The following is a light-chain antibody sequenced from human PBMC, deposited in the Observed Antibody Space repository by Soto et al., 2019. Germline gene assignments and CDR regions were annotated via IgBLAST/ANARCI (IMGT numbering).Light chain of an antibody. CDR2: GAS. CDR1: QSFSSN. J-gene: IGKJ1*01. Sequence: EIVMTQSPATLSVSPGERATLSCRASQSFSSNLAWYQQKPGQAPRLLIYGASTRATGIPARFSGSGSGTEFTLTISSLQSEDFAVYYCQQYSNWPITFGQGTKVEIK. V-gene: IGKV3-15*01. CDR3: QQYSNWPIT.